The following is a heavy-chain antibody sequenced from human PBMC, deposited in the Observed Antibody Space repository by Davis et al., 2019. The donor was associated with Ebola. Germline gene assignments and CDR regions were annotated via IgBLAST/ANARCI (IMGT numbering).Heavy chain of an antibody. CDR3: ARAVFHEVLDY. CDR1: GFTVSSNY. Sequence: GESLKISCAASGFTVSSNYMSWVRQAPGKGLEWVSVIYSGGSTYYADSVKGRFTISRDNSKNTLYLQMNSLRAEDTAVYYCARAVFHEVLDYWGQGTPVTVSS. CDR2: IYSGGST. V-gene: IGHV3-66*01. J-gene: IGHJ4*02. D-gene: IGHD3-3*01.